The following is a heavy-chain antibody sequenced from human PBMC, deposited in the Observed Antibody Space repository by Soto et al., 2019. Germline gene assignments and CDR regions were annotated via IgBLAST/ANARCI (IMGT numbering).Heavy chain of an antibody. CDR1: GYTFTSYD. CDR3: ARAYSSGWSQRYYFDY. D-gene: IGHD6-19*01. CDR2: MNPNSGNT. Sequence: ASVKVSCKASGYTFTSYDINWVRQATGQGLEWMGWMNPNSGNTGYAQKFQGRVTMTRNTSISTAYMELSSLRSEDTAVYYCARAYSSGWSQRYYFDYWGQGTLVTVSS. V-gene: IGHV1-8*01. J-gene: IGHJ4*02.